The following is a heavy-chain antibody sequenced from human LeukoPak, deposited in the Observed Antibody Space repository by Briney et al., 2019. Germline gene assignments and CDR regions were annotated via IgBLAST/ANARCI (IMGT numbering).Heavy chain of an antibody. D-gene: IGHD3-10*01. CDR2: IYYSGST. Sequence: PSETLSLTCTVSGVSISSSSYYWGWIRQPPGKGLEWIGSIYYSGSTYYNPSLKSRVTISVDTSKNQFSLKLSSVTAADTAVYYCARPDYYGSGSTDYWGQGTLVTVSS. J-gene: IGHJ4*02. CDR1: GVSISSSSYY. CDR3: ARPDYYGSGSTDY. V-gene: IGHV4-39*01.